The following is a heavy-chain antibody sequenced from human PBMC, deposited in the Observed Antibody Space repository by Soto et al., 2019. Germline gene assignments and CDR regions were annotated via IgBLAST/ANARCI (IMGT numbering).Heavy chain of an antibody. D-gene: IGHD2-15*01. CDR3: ASLKIYCRGETCYSGYHDY. CDR1: GFVFRTNA. CDR2: IGGSGDKT. Sequence: DEQLVESGGDLVQPGGSLRLSCAASGFVFRTNAMSWVRQRPGQGLEWVSAIGGSGDKTYYADSVKGRFSISRDNSKTTLFLQMKSLRAEDTGMYYCASLKIYCRGETCYSGYHDYWGQGTLVTVSS. V-gene: IGHV3-23*04. J-gene: IGHJ4*02.